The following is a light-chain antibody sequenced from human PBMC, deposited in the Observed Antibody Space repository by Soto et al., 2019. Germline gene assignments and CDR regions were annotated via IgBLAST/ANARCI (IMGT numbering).Light chain of an antibody. V-gene: IGKV3-20*01. CDR3: PQNGGSPVT. CDR1: QSVSSTY. J-gene: IGKJ5*01. CDR2: DAF. Sequence: PGERATLCCRASQSVSSTYLAWYQQQPGQPPRVIIYDAFNRAAGIPARFSGSGSGTDFTLTISRLEPADFAVYYCPQNGGSPVTFGQGTRLEIK.